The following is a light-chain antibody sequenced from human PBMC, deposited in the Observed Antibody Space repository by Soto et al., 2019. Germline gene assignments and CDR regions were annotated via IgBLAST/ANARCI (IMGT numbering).Light chain of an antibody. V-gene: IGLV1-44*01. CDR1: SSNIGKNT. J-gene: IGLJ1*01. CDR2: SNN. CDR3: AAWDDSLNDPYV. Sequence: VLTQPPSASGTPGQRVTISCSGSSSNIGKNTVDWYQQLPGTAPKLLIYSNNQRPSGVPDRFSGSKSGTSASLAISGLQSEDEADYYCAAWDDSLNDPYVFGAGTKVTVL.